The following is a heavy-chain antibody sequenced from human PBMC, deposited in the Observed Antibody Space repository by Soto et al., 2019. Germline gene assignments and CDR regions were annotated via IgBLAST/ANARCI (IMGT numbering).Heavy chain of an antibody. CDR1: GGSVSSSNYY. V-gene: IGHV4-39*01. CDR3: ARIRGYSYGLFDN. J-gene: IGHJ4*02. Sequence: KPSETLSLTCTVSGGSVSSSNYYWGWIRQPPGKGLEWIGSLYYSGSTYYNSSLKSRVTISVDTSTNQFSLKLTSLTAADTAVYYCARIRGYSYGLFDNWGQGALVTVSS. CDR2: LYYSGST. D-gene: IGHD5-18*01.